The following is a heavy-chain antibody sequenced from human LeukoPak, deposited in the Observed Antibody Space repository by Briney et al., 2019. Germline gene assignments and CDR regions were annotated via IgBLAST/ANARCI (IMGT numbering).Heavy chain of an antibody. CDR3: ASRPLNWNYGTRLPHTANDAFDI. J-gene: IGHJ3*02. V-gene: IGHV1-46*01. CDR2: INPSGGST. D-gene: IGHD1-7*01. CDR1: GYTFTSYY. Sequence: ASVKVSCKASGYTFTSYYMHWVRLAPGQGLEWMGIINPSGGSTSYAQKFQGRVTMTRDTSTSTVYMELSSLRSEDTAVYYCASRPLNWNYGTRLPHTANDAFDIWGQGTMVTVSS.